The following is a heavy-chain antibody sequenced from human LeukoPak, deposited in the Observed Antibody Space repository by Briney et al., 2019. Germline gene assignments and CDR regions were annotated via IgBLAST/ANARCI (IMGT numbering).Heavy chain of an antibody. CDR2: INPNSGGT. Sequence: ASVKVSCKASGYTFTGYYMHWVRQAAGQGHEWMGWINPNSGGTNYAQKFQGRVTMTRDTSISTAYMELSRLRSDDTAVYYCAREKIAVANWFDPWGQGTLVTVSS. CDR3: AREKIAVANWFDP. D-gene: IGHD6-19*01. J-gene: IGHJ5*02. V-gene: IGHV1-2*02. CDR1: GYTFTGYY.